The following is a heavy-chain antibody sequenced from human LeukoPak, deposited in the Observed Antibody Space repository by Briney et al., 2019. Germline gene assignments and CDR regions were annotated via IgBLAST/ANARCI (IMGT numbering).Heavy chain of an antibody. CDR2: IKRDGSEK. CDR3: ARDYYVRPGDSGDYPGY. V-gene: IGHV3-7*01. Sequence: GGSLRLSCAVSGFTLSDYWMSWVRQAPGQGLEWVANIKRDGSEKYYVDSVKGRFTISRDNSKNSLYLQMNSLRAEDTAVYYCARDYYVRPGDSGDYPGYWGQGTLVTVSS. J-gene: IGHJ4*02. CDR1: GFTLSDYW. D-gene: IGHD4-17*01.